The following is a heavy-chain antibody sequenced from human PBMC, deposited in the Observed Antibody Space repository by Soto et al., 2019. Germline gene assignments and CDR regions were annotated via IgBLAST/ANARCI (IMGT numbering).Heavy chain of an antibody. V-gene: IGHV3-23*01. J-gene: IGHJ4*02. D-gene: IGHD3-3*01. CDR3: AKARAQYYDFWSGYPVDY. CDR1: AFPFSSFA. Sequence: GRPPRQSGAAYAFPFSSFAMSWVRPALWMGLEWVSAISGIGGSTYYADSVKGRFTISRDNSKNTLYLQMNSLRAEDTAVYYCAKARAQYYDFWSGYPVDYWGQGT. CDR2: ISGIGGST.